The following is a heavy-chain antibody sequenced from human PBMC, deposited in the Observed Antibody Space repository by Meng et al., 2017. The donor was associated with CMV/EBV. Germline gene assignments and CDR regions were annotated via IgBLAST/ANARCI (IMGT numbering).Heavy chain of an antibody. J-gene: IGHJ4*02. V-gene: IGHV3-48*03. CDR3: ARDLTGQYCSSTSCYQDD. CDR2: ISSSGSTI. D-gene: IGHD2-2*01. CDR1: GFTFSSYE. Sequence: GESLKISCAASGFTFSSYEMNWVRQAPGKGPEWVSYISSSGSTIYYADSVKGRFTISRDNAKNSLYLQMNSLRAEDTAVYYCARDLTGQYCSSTSCYQDDWGQGTLVTVSS.